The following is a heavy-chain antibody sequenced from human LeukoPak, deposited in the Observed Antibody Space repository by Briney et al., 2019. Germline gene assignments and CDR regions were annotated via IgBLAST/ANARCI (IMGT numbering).Heavy chain of an antibody. D-gene: IGHD3-22*01. CDR1: GYTFTGYY. J-gene: IGHJ4*02. CDR2: INPNSGGT. V-gene: IGHV1-2*02. Sequence: ASVKVSCKASGYTFTGYYMHWVRQAPGQGLEWMGWINPNSGGTNYAQKFQGRVTMTRDTSISTAYMELSRLRSEDTAVYYCARVGEYYYDSSGYPMDYWGQGTLVTVSS. CDR3: ARVGEYYYDSSGYPMDY.